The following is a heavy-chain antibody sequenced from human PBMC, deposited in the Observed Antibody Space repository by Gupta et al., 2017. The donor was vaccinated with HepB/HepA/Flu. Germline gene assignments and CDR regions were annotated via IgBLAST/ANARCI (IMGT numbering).Heavy chain of an antibody. Sequence: EVQLVESGGDLVQPGGSLSLYCAASGFTFSSYSMNWVRQARGKGLEWVSYVSHDNTVRDYADSVKGRFTISKDNAKNSLFLQMNSLRDEDTAVYYCARDAGYCIIVACYRYLHYWF. CDR2: VSHDNTVR. D-gene: IGHD2-8*01. CDR3: ARDAGYCIIVACYRYLHYWF. V-gene: IGHV3-48*02. J-gene: IGHJ5*01. CDR1: GFTFSSYS.